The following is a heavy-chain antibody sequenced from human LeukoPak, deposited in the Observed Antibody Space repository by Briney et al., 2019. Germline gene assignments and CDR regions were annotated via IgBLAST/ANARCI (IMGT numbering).Heavy chain of an antibody. D-gene: IGHD3-10*02. J-gene: IGHJ6*03. V-gene: IGHV4-39*01. CDR2: IYYSGST. CDR3: ASLFGDHYYYMDV. CDR1: GGSISSSSYY. Sequence: SETLSLTCTVSGGSISSSSYYWGWIRQPPGKGLEWIGSIYYSGSTYYNPSLKSRVTISVDTSKNQFSLKLSSVTAADTAVYYCASLFGDHYYYMDVWGKGTTVTVSS.